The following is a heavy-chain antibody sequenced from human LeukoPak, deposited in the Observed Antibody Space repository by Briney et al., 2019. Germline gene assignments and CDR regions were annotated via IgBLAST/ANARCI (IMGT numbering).Heavy chain of an antibody. Sequence: PGGSLRLSCAAAGFTFSSYSMNWDRQAAGKGLEWVSSISSSSSYRYYADSVKGRFTISRDNAKNSLYLQMNSLRAEDTAVYYCARARWLADFDPWGQGTLVTVSS. CDR3: ARARWLADFDP. CDR2: ISSSSSYR. CDR1: GFTFSSYS. D-gene: IGHD3-22*01. V-gene: IGHV3-21*01. J-gene: IGHJ5*02.